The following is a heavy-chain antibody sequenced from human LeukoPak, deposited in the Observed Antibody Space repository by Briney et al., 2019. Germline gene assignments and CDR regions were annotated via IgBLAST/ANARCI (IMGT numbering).Heavy chain of an antibody. Sequence: GSSLRLSCAASGFTFDDYAMLWVRQAPGKGLEWVSGISWNSGGIGYADSVKGRFTISRDNAKNSLYLQMNSLRAEDSALYYCAKDDRQYSVSYSRRLDYWGQGTLVSVSS. V-gene: IGHV3-9*01. CDR2: ISWNSGGI. D-gene: IGHD1-26*01. CDR3: AKDDRQYSVSYSRRLDY. CDR1: GFTFDDYA. J-gene: IGHJ4*02.